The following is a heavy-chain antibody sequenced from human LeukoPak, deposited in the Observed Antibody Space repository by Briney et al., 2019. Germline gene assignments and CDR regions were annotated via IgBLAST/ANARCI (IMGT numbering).Heavy chain of an antibody. Sequence: PSETLSLTCTVSGGSISSYYWSWIRQPPGKGLEWIGYIYYSGSTNYNPSLKSRVTISVDTSKNQFSLKLSSVTAADTAVYYCARHFTTVIDYWGQGTLVTVSS. J-gene: IGHJ4*02. V-gene: IGHV4-59*01. D-gene: IGHD4-17*01. CDR3: ARHFTTVIDY. CDR1: GGSISSYY. CDR2: IYYSGST.